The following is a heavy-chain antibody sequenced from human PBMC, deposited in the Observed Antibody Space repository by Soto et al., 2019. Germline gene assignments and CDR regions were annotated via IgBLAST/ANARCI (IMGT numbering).Heavy chain of an antibody. CDR1: GFTFSDYT. V-gene: IGHV3-23*03. CDR2: ILSDYNT. J-gene: IGHJ4*02. CDR3: TRRTSGYFGY. D-gene: IGHD2-15*01. Sequence: EVQLLESGGGLVQPGGSLTLSCAASGFTFSDYTMCWVRQAPGKVLESISVILSDYNTYYAGSVRGRFTISRDNSKNTLYLEMNSLRAEDTAVYYCTRRTSGYFGYWGQGALVTVSS.